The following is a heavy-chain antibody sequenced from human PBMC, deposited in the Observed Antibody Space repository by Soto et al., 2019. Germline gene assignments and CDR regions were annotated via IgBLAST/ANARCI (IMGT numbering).Heavy chain of an antibody. CDR3: ARAHTMMILDRFDP. D-gene: IGHD3-22*01. CDR2: IWFDGSKK. Sequence: QVQLVESGGGVVQPGTSLRLSCAASGFKFRNYAIHWVRQAPGKGLEWLAVIWFDGSKKYYADSVKGRFTISRDNSKNTVYLDKNSLTDDDSGVFYCARAHTMMILDRFDPWGHGTLVTVSS. CDR1: GFKFRNYA. V-gene: IGHV3-33*01. J-gene: IGHJ5*02.